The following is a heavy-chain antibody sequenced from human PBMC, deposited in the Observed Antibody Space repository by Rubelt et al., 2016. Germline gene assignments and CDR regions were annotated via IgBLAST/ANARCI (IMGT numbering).Heavy chain of an antibody. D-gene: IGHD3-22*01. CDR2: ISSSGSTI. V-gene: IGHV3-48*03. CDR3: AGTYYYDSSGYKLDY. Sequence: EVQLVESGGGLVQPGGSLRLSCAASGFTVSSNYLSWVRQAPGKGLEWVSYISSSGSTIYYADSVKGRFTISRDNPKNSLYLQMNSLRAEDTAVYYCAGTYYYDSSGYKLDYWGQGTLVTVSS. CDR1: GFTVSSNY. J-gene: IGHJ4*02.